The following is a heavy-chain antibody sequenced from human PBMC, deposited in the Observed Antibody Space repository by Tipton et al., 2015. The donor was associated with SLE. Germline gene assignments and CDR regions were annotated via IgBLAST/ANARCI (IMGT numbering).Heavy chain of an antibody. J-gene: IGHJ3*01. V-gene: IGHV4-59*01. CDR3: ARGYTPDGFEL. D-gene: IGHD5-18*01. CDR2: IFYSDNT. CDR1: GGSISTFY. Sequence: TLSPTCTVSGGSISTFYWTWIRQPPGKGLEWIGYIFYSDNTNYNPSLKSRVTISVDTSKNQFYLELNSGTAADTAVYYCARGYTPDGFELWGPVTMVTVSS.